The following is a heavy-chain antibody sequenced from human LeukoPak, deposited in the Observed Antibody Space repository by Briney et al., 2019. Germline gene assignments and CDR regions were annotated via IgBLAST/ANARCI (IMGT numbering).Heavy chain of an antibody. V-gene: IGHV4-38-2*01. J-gene: IGHJ2*01. CDR1: DYSISSGYY. D-gene: IGHD2-15*01. Sequence: SETLSLTCAVSDYSISSGYYWGWIRQPPGKGLEWIGSISYSGSTYYNPSLKSRATISVDTSKNQFSLKLSSVTAADTAVYYCAKQPRFCSGGSCYSHWDFDLWGRGTLVTVSS. CDR2: ISYSGST. CDR3: AKQPRFCSGGSCYSHWDFDL.